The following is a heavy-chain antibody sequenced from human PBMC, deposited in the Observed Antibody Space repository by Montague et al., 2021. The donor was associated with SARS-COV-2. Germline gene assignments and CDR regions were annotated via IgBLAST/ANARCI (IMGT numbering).Heavy chain of an antibody. CDR3: ARAETYDSTGPLFY. CDR2: IYSGGTT. J-gene: IGHJ4*02. CDR1: GFTVNKNY. V-gene: IGHV3-53*01. D-gene: IGHD3-22*01. Sequence: SLRLSCAASGFTVNKNYMSWVRRAPGKGLEWVSAIYSGGTTYYGDSVKGRFTISRDNSKNTLYLQVNSLRAEDTAVYYCARAETYDSTGPLFYWGQGTLVTVSS.